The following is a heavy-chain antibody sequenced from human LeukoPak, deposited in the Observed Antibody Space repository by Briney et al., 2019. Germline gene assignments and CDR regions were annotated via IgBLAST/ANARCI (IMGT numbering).Heavy chain of an antibody. D-gene: IGHD2-2*01. CDR1: GFTFSSYA. J-gene: IGHJ4*02. Sequence: GGSLRLSCATSGFTFSSYAMSWVRQAPGKGLEWVSGISGSGASTYYEDSVKGRFTISRDNSKNTLYLQMNSLRVEDTAVYYCARQRSEVPVAAANYWGQGSLVTVSS. CDR2: ISGSGAST. CDR3: ARQRSEVPVAAANY. V-gene: IGHV3-23*01.